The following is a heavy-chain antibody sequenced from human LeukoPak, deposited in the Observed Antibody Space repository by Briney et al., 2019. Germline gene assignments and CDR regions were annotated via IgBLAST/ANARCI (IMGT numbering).Heavy chain of an antibody. Sequence: RPSETLSLTCTVSGGSISSYYWSWIRQPPGKGLEWIGYIYYSGSTNYNPSLKSRVTISVDTSKNQFSLKLSSVTAEDTALYYCAKGKGLFPYHYFDYWGQGTLVTVSS. CDR2: IYYSGST. J-gene: IGHJ4*02. V-gene: IGHV4-59*01. D-gene: IGHD3-22*01. CDR1: GGSISSYY. CDR3: AKGKGLFPYHYFDY.